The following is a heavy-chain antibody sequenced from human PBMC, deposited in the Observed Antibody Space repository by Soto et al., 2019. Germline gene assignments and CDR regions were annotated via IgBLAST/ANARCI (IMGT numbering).Heavy chain of an antibody. CDR2: IYYSGRT. D-gene: IGHD2-2*01. Sequence: QVQLQESGPGLVKPSQTLSLTCTVSGGSISSGDYYWSWIRQPPGKGLEWIGYIYYSGRTYYNPSLKSRVTISVDTSKNQFSLKLRSVTAADTAVYYCAREIVLVPAATRWGVDYWGQGTLVTVSS. J-gene: IGHJ4*02. CDR1: GGSISSGDYY. V-gene: IGHV4-30-4*01. CDR3: AREIVLVPAATRWGVDY.